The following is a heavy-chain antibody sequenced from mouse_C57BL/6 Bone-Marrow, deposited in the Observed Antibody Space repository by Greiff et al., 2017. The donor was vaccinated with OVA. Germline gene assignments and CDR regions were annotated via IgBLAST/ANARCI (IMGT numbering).Heavy chain of an antibody. CDR3: ARMGDSQLFAY. J-gene: IGHJ3*01. CDR2: INPNNGGT. V-gene: IGHV1-26*01. CDR1: GYTFTDYY. Sequence: EVQLQQSGPELVKPGASVKISCKASGYTFTDYYMNWVKQSHGKSLEWIGDINPNNGGTSYNQKFKGKATLTVDKSSSTAYMELRSLTSEDSAVYYCARMGDSQLFAYWGKGTLVTVSA. D-gene: IGHD1-3*01.